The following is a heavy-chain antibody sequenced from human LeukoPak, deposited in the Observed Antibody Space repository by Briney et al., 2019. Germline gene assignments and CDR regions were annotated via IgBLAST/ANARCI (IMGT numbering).Heavy chain of an antibody. CDR2: IYYSGTT. V-gene: IGHV4-39*01. J-gene: IGHJ4*02. CDR3: ATLGEYLP. CDR1: GGSISSSSYY. D-gene: IGHD2-2*01. Sequence: SETLSLTCTVSGGSISSSSYYWGWIRQPPGKGLEWIGSIYYSGTTYYNPSLKSRVTIAVDTSKNQFTLKLSSVTAADTAVYYCATLGEYLPWGQGTLVTVSS.